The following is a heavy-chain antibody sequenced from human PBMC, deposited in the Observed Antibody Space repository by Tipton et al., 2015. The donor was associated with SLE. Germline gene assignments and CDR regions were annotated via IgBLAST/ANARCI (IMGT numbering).Heavy chain of an antibody. V-gene: IGHV4-34*01. CDR1: GGSFSGYY. CDR3: ARHGLRGYYFDY. CDR2: INHSGST. Sequence: TLSLTCAVYGGSFSGYYWSWIRQPPGKGLEWIGEINHSGSTKYNPSLKSRVTISVDTSKNQFSLRLSPVTAADTAVYYCARHGLRGYYFDYWGQGTLVTVSS. J-gene: IGHJ4*02. D-gene: IGHD3-16*01.